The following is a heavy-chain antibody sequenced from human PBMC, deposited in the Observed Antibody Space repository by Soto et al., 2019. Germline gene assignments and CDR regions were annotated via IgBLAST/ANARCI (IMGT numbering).Heavy chain of an antibody. CDR1: GFTFSNAW. Sequence: GGSLSLSCAASGFTFSNAWMNWVRQAPGKGLEWVGRIKSKTDGGTTDYAAPVKGRFTISRDDSKNTLYLQMNSLKTEDTAVYYCTTSEALVVVITLPGSYGMDVWGQGTTVTVSS. V-gene: IGHV3-15*07. D-gene: IGHD3-22*01. J-gene: IGHJ6*02. CDR3: TTSEALVVVITLPGSYGMDV. CDR2: IKSKTDGGTT.